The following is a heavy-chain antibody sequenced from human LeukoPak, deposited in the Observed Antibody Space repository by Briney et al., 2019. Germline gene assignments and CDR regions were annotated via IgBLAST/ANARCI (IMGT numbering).Heavy chain of an antibody. CDR3: AGIAAGARYYYYFMDV. J-gene: IGHJ6*03. CDR1: GYSISSGYC. CDR2: LHYSGSI. D-gene: IGHD6-25*01. Sequence: SETLSLTCGVSGYSISSGYCWGWIRQPPGKGPEWIGSLHYSGSIYYNPSLKSRVTMSLATSENQFSLKVTSATAADTAVYYCAGIAAGARYYYYFMDVCGKGTTVTVSS. V-gene: IGHV4-38-2*01.